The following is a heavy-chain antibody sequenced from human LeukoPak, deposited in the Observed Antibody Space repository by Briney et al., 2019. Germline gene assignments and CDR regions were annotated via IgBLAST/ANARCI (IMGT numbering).Heavy chain of an antibody. CDR1: GFTVSTSS. CDR2: IYAYGTT. CDR3: ARAGIVGATYYFD. J-gene: IGHJ4*01. D-gene: IGHD1-26*01. Sequence: PGGSLRLSCAASGFTVSTSSMSWVRQAPGKGLEWVSVIYAYGTTNYADSVKGRFTISRDNSKNTLYLQMDSLRVEDTAVYYCARAGIVGATYYFD. V-gene: IGHV3-53*01.